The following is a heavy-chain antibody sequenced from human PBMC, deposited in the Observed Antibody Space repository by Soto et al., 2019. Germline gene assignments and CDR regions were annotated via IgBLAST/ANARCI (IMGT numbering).Heavy chain of an antibody. CDR3: AKGTGYSSGWYNY. V-gene: IGHV3-23*01. J-gene: IGHJ4*02. CDR1: GFTFSSYA. CDR2: LSGGADST. D-gene: IGHD6-19*01. Sequence: GGSLRLSCVTSGFTFSSYAMNWVRQAPGEGLEWVSALSGGADSTYYADSVKGRFTISRDNSKNTLYLQMNSLRAEDTAVYYCAKGTGYSSGWYNYWGQGTLVTVSS.